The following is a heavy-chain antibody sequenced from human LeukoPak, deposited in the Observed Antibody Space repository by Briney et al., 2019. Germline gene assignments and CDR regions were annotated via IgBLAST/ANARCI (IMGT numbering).Heavy chain of an antibody. V-gene: IGHV4-4*07. J-gene: IGHJ6*03. CDR1: GGSISSYY. CDR3: ARVALFTIFGVVKGYYMDV. CDR2: IYTSGST. D-gene: IGHD3-3*01. Sequence: SETLSLTCTVSGGSISSYYWSWIRQPAGKGLEWIGRIYTSGSTNYNPSLKSRVTMSVDTSKNQFSLKLSSVTAADTAVYYCARVALFTIFGVVKGYYMDVWGKGTTVTVSS.